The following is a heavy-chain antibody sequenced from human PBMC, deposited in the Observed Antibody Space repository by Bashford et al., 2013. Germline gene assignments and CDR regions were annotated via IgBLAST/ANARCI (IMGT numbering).Heavy chain of an antibody. V-gene: IGHV5-51*01. CDR3: ARQEVSGHVKI. J-gene: IGHJ4*01. D-gene: IGHD5/OR15-5a*01. Sequence: WVRQMPGKGLEWMGIIYCRDSETRYSPSFQGQVTISVDRSLNSAYLQWNTLEASDTAIYYCARQEVSGHVKIWGQGTLVTVSS. CDR2: IYCRDSET.